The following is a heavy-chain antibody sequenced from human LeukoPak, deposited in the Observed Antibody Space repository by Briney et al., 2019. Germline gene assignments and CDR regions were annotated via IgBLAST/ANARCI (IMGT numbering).Heavy chain of an antibody. D-gene: IGHD1-26*01. J-gene: IGHJ4*02. CDR1: GYTFTSYH. CDR3: ARDLLGSGSYQYYFDY. CDR2: INPSGGST. Sequence: AASVKVSCKASGYTFTSYHMHWVRQAPGQGLEWMGIINPSGGSTSYAQKFQGRVTMTRDMSTSTVYMELSSLRSEDTAVYYCARDLLGSGSYQYYFDYWGQGTLVTVSS. V-gene: IGHV1-46*01.